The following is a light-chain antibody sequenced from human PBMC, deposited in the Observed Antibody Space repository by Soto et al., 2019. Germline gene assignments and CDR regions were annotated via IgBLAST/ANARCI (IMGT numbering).Light chain of an antibody. CDR2: ANS. CDR1: SSNIGAGYD. J-gene: IGLJ2*01. CDR3: QSYDNRLSVV. Sequence: QSVLTQPPSVSGAPGQRVTSSCTGSSSNIGAGYDVHWYQQLPGTAPKLLISANSHRPSGVPDRFSGSKSGTSASLAITGLQAGDGADYYCQSYDNRLSVVFGGGTKLTVL. V-gene: IGLV1-40*01.